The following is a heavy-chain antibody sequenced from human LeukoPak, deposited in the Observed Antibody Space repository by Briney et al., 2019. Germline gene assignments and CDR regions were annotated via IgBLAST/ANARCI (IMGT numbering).Heavy chain of an antibody. CDR3: ADCSSTSCYYYYYMDV. CDR1: GRTFSSYS. V-gene: IGHV1-69*05. Sequence: SVNVSCKASGRTFSSYSISWVRQAPGQVLEWMGRIIPIFCTANYAQKFQGRGTITTDESTSTAYMELSSLRSEDTAVYYCADCSSTSCYYYYYMDVWGKGTTVTVSS. D-gene: IGHD2-2*01. J-gene: IGHJ6*03. CDR2: IIPIFCTA.